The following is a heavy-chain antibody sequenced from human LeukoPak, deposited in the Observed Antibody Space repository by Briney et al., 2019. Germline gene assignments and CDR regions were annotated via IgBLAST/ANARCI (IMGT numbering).Heavy chain of an antibody. CDR3: ARDRISEFDP. Sequence: SETLSLTCTVSGGSITTYSRSWIRQPAGKGLEWLGRIHASGTSDYNPSLKSRVTMSLDTSKNQLALNLRSVTAADTAVYYCARDRISEFDPWGQGTLVTVSS. J-gene: IGHJ5*02. CDR2: IHASGTS. CDR1: GGSITTYS. V-gene: IGHV4-4*07. D-gene: IGHD3-3*02.